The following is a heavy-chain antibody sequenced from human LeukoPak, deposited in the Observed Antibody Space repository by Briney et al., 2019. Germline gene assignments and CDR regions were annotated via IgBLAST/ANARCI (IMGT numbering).Heavy chain of an antibody. J-gene: IGHJ4*02. V-gene: IGHV3-33*01. Sequence: IWYGGSNKYYADSVKGRSTISRDNSKNTLYLQMNSLRAEDTAVYYCARGGYDSSGYHDYWGQGILVTVSS. CDR3: ARGGYDSSGYHDY. D-gene: IGHD3-22*01. CDR2: IWYGGSNK.